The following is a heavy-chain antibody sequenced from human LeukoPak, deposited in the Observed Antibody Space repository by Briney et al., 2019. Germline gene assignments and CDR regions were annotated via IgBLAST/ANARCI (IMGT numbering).Heavy chain of an antibody. CDR2: FDPEDGET. CDR1: GYTLTELS. CDR3: ATESPRRQYYYDPNWFDP. J-gene: IGHJ5*02. D-gene: IGHD3-22*01. V-gene: IGHV1-24*01. Sequence: ASVKVSCKVSGYTLTELSMHWVRQAPGKGLEWMGGFDPEDGETIYAQKFQGRVTMAEDTSTDTAYMELSSLRSDDTAVYYCATESPRRQYYYDPNWFDPWGQGTLVTVSS.